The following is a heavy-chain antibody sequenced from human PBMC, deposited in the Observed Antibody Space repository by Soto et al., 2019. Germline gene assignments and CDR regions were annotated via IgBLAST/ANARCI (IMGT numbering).Heavy chain of an antibody. J-gene: IGHJ4*02. D-gene: IGHD6-19*01. V-gene: IGHV4-59*08. CDR3: ARLPGYSSGVFDY. Sequence: SETLSLTCTIFGASISNYYWSWIRQPPGKGLEWIGYIYYFVSTNYNPSLKSRVTISVDTSKKQFSLKLSSVTAAYTAVYYCARLPGYSSGVFDYWGQGSLVTVSS. CDR1: GASISNYY. CDR2: IYYFVST.